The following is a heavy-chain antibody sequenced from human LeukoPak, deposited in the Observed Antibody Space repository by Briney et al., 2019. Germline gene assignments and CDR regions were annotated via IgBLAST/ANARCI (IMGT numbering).Heavy chain of an antibody. CDR1: GGSISSYY. CDR3: ARGGAPRYRLVHY. J-gene: IGHJ4*02. CDR2: MYYRGST. V-gene: IGHV4-59*01. Sequence: PSETLSLTCTVSGGSISSYYWSWIRQPPGKGLEWIGYMYYRGSTNYNPSLKSRGTISVDTSKNQFSLTLSSVTAADTAVYYCARGGAPRYRLVHYWGQGTLVTVSS. D-gene: IGHD3-10*01.